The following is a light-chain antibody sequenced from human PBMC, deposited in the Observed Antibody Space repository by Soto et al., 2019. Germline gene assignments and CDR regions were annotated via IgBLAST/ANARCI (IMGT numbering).Light chain of an antibody. CDR3: QTWGTGTLV. J-gene: IGLJ2*01. V-gene: IGLV4-69*01. Sequence: QLVLTQSPSASASLGASVKLTCTLSSGNSSYAIAWHQQQPEKGPRYLMKLNSDGSHSKGDGIPDRFSGSSSGAERYLTISSLQSEDEADYYCQTWGTGTLVFGGGTKVTVL. CDR1: SGNSSYA. CDR2: LNSDGSH.